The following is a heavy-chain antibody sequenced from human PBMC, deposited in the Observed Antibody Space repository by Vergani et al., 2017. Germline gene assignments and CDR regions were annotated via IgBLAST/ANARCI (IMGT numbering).Heavy chain of an antibody. CDR2: ISARYPST. CDR1: GFTFSACP. J-gene: IGHJ4*02. V-gene: IGHV3-23*01. CDR3: AKRQAGKGYYGSGLFDY. D-gene: IGHD3-10*01. Sequence: EVQLLQSGGGVIQPGGSVRLSCAASGFTFSACPMTWVRQAPGKGLEWVSAISARYPSTYYADSVKGRFTISRDNSKNTLYLQMNSLRAEDTAVYYCAKRQAGKGYYGSGLFDYWGQGTLVTVSS.